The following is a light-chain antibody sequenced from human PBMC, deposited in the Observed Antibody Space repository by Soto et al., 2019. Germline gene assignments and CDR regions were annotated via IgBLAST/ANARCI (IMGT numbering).Light chain of an antibody. V-gene: IGLV2-14*01. CDR3: SSYTSSSTPQLV. CDR1: SSDVGGYSY. CDR2: EVS. J-gene: IGLJ1*01. Sequence: QYALTQPASVSGSLGQSITISCTGTSSDVGGYSYVSWYQQRPGKAPKLMIYEVSNRPSGISYRFFASKSANTAPLTISGLQAEDEADYYCSSYTSSSTPQLVFGTGTTLTVL.